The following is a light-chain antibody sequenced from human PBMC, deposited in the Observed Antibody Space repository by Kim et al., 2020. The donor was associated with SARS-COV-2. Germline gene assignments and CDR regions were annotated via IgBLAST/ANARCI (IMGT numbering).Light chain of an antibody. Sequence: DIVMTQSPDSLAVSLGERATINCKSSQTILHSSNNNNYLAWYQQKPGQPPKLLIYWASTRESGVPDRFSGGGSGTDFTLTIDNLQAEDVAVYYWQHYRCAPYILGQGTKLEI. V-gene: IGKV4-1*01. CDR3: QHYRCAPYI. CDR2: WAS. CDR1: QTILHSSNNNNY. J-gene: IGKJ2*01.